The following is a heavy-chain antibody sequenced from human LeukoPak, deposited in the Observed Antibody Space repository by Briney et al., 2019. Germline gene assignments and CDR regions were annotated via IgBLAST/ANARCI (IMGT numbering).Heavy chain of an antibody. J-gene: IGHJ4*02. CDR3: ARGFGVGALDY. Sequence: GASVKVSCKASGYTFTGYYMHWVRQAPGQGLEWMGWMNPNSGNTGYAQKFQGRVTMTRNTSISTAYMELSSLRSEDTAVYYCARGFGVGALDYWGQGTLVTVSS. V-gene: IGHV1-8*02. CDR1: GYTFTGYY. CDR2: MNPNSGNT. D-gene: IGHD1-26*01.